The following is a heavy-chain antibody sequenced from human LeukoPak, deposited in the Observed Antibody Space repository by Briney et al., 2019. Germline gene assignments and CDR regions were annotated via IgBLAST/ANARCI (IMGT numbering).Heavy chain of an antibody. CDR1: GFMFSTYW. D-gene: IGHD2-15*01. J-gene: IGHJ4*02. CDR3: GGFGYEAGVDL. CDR2: IKPDGSET. V-gene: IGHV3-7*01. Sequence: GGSLRVSCAASGFMFSTYWMTWVRQAPGKGPEWVANIKPDGSETYYVDSVKGRFTISRDNTKNLLYLQMNSLRGEDAAVYHCGGFGYEAGVDLWGQGTLVSVSS.